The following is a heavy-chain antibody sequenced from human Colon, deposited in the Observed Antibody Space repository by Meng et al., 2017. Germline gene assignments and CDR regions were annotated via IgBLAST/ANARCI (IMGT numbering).Heavy chain of an antibody. D-gene: IGHD1-26*01. CDR1: GFTFSSYG. Sequence: QVQRVGSGGGGVRPGRSLRLSCAASGFTFSSYGMHWVRQAPGMGLEWVANIWNDGSKKYYAETVKGRFTISRDDSKNTLDLQMNSLRAEDTGVYYCARAQWGGIDYWGQGTLVTVSS. J-gene: IGHJ4*02. CDR2: IWNDGSKK. CDR3: ARAQWGGIDY. V-gene: IGHV3-33*01.